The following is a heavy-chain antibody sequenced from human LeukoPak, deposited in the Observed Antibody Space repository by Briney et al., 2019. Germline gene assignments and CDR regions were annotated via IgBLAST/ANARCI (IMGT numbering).Heavy chain of an antibody. D-gene: IGHD3-16*01. CDR1: GGSISSSSYY. Sequence: SETLSLTCTVSGGSISSSSYYWGWIRQPPGKGLEWIGLIYTSGSTNYNPSLKSRVTISVDTSKNQFSLKLSSVTDADTAVYYCARVWGSWWFDPWGQGTLVTVFS. V-gene: IGHV4-61*05. CDR2: IYTSGST. CDR3: ARVWGSWWFDP. J-gene: IGHJ5*02.